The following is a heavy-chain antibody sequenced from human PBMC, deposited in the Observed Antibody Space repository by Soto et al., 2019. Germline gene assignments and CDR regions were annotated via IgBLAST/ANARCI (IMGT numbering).Heavy chain of an antibody. D-gene: IGHD3-3*01. CDR3: ALRDQYYDFWSGYSRFDY. CDR1: GLTFGGYA. Sequence: EVQLLESGGGLVQPGGSLRLSCAASGLTFGGYAMSWVRQAPGKGLEWASAISGSGGTTYYADSVKGRFTISRDNSKNTLYLQMNSLRAEDTAVYYCALRDQYYDFWSGYSRFDYWGQGTLVTVSS. V-gene: IGHV3-23*01. J-gene: IGHJ4*02. CDR2: ISGSGGTT.